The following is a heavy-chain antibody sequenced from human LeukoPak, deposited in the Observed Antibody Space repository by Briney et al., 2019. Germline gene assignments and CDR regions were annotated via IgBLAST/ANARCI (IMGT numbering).Heavy chain of an antibody. V-gene: IGHV3-23*01. CDR3: ANTGRITIFGVVITPHAFDI. D-gene: IGHD3-3*01. CDR2: ISASGGST. J-gene: IGHJ3*02. Sequence: GGSLRLSCAASGFTFSSYAMSWVRQAPGKGLEWVSAISASGGSTYYADSVKGRFTISRDNSKNTLYLQMNSLRAEDTAVYYCANTGRITIFGVVITPHAFDIWGQGTMVTVSS. CDR1: GFTFSSYA.